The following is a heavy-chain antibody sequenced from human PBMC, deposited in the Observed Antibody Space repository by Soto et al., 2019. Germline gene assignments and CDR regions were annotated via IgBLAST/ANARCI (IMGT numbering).Heavy chain of an antibody. J-gene: IGHJ6*02. CDR3: TRAGMRPSFGMDV. V-gene: IGHV3-73*01. CDR2: IRSKANSYAT. Sequence: PGGSLRLSRAASGFTFSGSAMHWVRQASGKGLEWVGRIRSKANSYATAYAASVKGRFTISRDDSKNTAYLQMNSLKTEDTAVYYCTRAGMRPSFGMDVWGQGTTVTVSS. CDR1: GFTFSGSA.